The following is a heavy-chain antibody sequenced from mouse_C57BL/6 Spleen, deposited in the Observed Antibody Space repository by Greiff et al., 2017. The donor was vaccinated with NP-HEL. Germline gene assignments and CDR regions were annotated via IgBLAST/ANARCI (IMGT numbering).Heavy chain of an antibody. Sequence: QVQLQQPGAELVRPGTSVKLSCKASGYTFTSYWMHWVKQRPGQGLEWIGVIDPSDSYTNYNQKFKGKATLTVDTSSSTAYMQLSSLTSEDSAVYYGTRRATKNYYFDYWGQGTTLTVSS. CDR1: GYTFTSYW. CDR3: TRRATKNYYFDY. J-gene: IGHJ2*01. V-gene: IGHV1-59*01. D-gene: IGHD3-1*01. CDR2: IDPSDSYT.